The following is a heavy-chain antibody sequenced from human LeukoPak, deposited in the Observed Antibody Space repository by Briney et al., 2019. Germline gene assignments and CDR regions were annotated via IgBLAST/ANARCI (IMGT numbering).Heavy chain of an antibody. CDR1: GFTFSSYA. J-gene: IGHJ6*02. V-gene: IGHV3-33*08. CDR3: ARVGGYCTNGVCYWDGNHGMDV. Sequence: PGGSLRLSCAASGFTFSSYAMHWVRQAPGKGLEWVAVIWYDGTNKYYAESVKGRFTISRDNSKNTLYLQMNSLRAEDTAVYYCARVGGYCTNGVCYWDGNHGMDVWGQGTTVTVSS. D-gene: IGHD2-8*01. CDR2: IWYDGTNK.